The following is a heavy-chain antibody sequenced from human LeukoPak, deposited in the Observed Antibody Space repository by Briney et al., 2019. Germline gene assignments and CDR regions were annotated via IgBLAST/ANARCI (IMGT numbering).Heavy chain of an antibody. CDR1: GYTFTSYG. D-gene: IGHD2-2*01. J-gene: IGHJ4*02. Sequence: ASVKVSCKASGYTFTSYGITWVRQAPGQGLEWMGWISAYNGNTNYAQKFQGRVTMTRDTSISTAYMELSRLRSDDTAVYYCARCSISSPRLYYWGQGTLVTVSS. V-gene: IGHV1-18*01. CDR2: ISAYNGNT. CDR3: ARCSISSPRLYY.